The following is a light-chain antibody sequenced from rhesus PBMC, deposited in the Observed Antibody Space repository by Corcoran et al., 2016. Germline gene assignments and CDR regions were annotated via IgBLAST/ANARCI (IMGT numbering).Light chain of an antibody. CDR2: YAS. CDR3: QQYNNWWT. Sequence: EIVMTQSPATLSLSPGERATLSCRASQSVSNNLALYQQKPGKAPRRLIYYASNRATGIPDRFSGSGSGTDFTLTISSLESEDGGIYYCQQYNNWWTFGQGTKVEVK. V-gene: IGKV3-35*01. J-gene: IGKJ1*01. CDR1: QSVSNN.